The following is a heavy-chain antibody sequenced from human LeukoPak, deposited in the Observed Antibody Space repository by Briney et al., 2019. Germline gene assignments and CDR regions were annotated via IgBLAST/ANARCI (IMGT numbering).Heavy chain of an antibody. CDR1: GGSISSSSYY. Sequence: PSETLSLTCTVSGGSISSSSYYWGWIRQPPGKGLEWIGSIYYSGSTYYNPSLKSRVTISVDTSKNQFSLKLSSVTAADTAVYYCARGATGSLSYFDYWGQGTLVTVSS. CDR2: IYYSGST. J-gene: IGHJ4*02. D-gene: IGHD1-26*01. CDR3: ARGATGSLSYFDY. V-gene: IGHV4-39*07.